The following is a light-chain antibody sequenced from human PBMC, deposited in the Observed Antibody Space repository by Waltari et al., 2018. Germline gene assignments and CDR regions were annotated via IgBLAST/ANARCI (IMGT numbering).Light chain of an antibody. J-gene: IGKJ5*01. Sequence: ETVMTQSPATLSVYPGERATLSCRASQRIKNNLAGYQKKGGQAPRLLLFDASTRATGISARFSGSGYATEFTLTISSLQSEDFAVYYCQQYDNWPLTFGQGTRLDIK. CDR3: QQYDNWPLT. V-gene: IGKV3-15*01. CDR2: DAS. CDR1: QRIKNN.